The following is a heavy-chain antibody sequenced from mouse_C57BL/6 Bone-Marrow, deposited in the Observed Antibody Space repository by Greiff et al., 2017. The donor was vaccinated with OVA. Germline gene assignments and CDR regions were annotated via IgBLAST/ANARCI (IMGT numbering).Heavy chain of an antibody. V-gene: IGHV5-4*01. CDR2: ISDGGSYT. CDR3: ARDGGIYYGSSSYFDV. Sequence: EVKLVESGGGLVKPGGSLKLSCAASGFTFSSYAMSWVRQTPEKRLEWVATISDGGSYTYYPDNVKGRFTISRDNAKNNLYLQVSHLKSEDTAMYYCARDGGIYYGSSSYFDVWGTGTTVTVSS. J-gene: IGHJ1*03. D-gene: IGHD1-1*01. CDR1: GFTFSSYA.